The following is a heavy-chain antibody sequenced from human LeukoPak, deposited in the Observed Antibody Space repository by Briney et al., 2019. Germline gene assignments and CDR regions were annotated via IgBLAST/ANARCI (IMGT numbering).Heavy chain of an antibody. Sequence: GGSLRLSCAASGFTFSSYGMHWVRQAPGKGLEWVAVISYDGSNKYYADSVKGRFTISRDNSKNTLYLQMNSLRAEDTAVYYCAKTSSTSYSWFDPWGQGTQVTVSS. CDR1: GFTFSSYG. CDR2: ISYDGSNK. CDR3: AKTSSTSYSWFDP. D-gene: IGHD4-11*01. J-gene: IGHJ5*02. V-gene: IGHV3-30*18.